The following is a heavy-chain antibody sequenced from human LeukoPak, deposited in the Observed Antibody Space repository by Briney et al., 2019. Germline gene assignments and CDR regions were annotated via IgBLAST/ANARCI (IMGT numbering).Heavy chain of an antibody. J-gene: IGHJ4*02. CDR1: GFTFSSYA. Sequence: GGSLRLSCAASGFTFSSYAMSWVRQAPGKGLEWVSAISGSGGSTYYADSVKGRFTISRDNSKNTLYLQMNSLRAEDTAVYYCAKPPAYYYGSGSYHYWGQGTLVTVSS. CDR3: AKPPAYYYGSGSYHY. D-gene: IGHD3-10*01. CDR2: ISGSGGST. V-gene: IGHV3-23*01.